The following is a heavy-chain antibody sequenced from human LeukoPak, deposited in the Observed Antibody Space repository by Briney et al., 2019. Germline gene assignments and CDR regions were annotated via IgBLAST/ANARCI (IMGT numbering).Heavy chain of an antibody. CDR2: ISSSGNTI. D-gene: IGHD3-22*01. V-gene: IGHV3-11*01. CDR3: ARDPEVKYYFDY. J-gene: IGHJ4*02. CDR1: GFTFSDYY. Sequence: GGSLRLSCAASGFTFSDYYMSWIRQAPGRGLEWVSYISSSGNTIYYADSVKGRFTISRDNAKNSLYLQMNSLRAEDTAVYYCARDPEVKYYFDYWGQGTLVTVSS.